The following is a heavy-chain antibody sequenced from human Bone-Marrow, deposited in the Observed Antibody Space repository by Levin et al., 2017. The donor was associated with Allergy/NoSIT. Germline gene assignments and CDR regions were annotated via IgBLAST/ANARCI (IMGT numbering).Heavy chain of an antibody. CDR1: GGSFSGYY. CDR3: ARCWGKQQLVIRYFQH. V-gene: IGHV4-34*01. Sequence: SETLSLTCAVYGGSFSGYYWSWIRQPPGKGLEWIGEINHSGSTNYNPSLKSRVTISVDTSKNQFSLKLSSVTAADTAVYYCARCWGKQQLVIRYFQHWGQGTLVTVSS. CDR2: INHSGST. J-gene: IGHJ1*01. D-gene: IGHD6-13*01.